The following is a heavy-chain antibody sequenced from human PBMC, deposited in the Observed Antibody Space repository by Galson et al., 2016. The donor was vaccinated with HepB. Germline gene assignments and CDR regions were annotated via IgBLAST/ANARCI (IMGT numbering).Heavy chain of an antibody. Sequence: QSGAEVKKTGESLKISRTASGYTFSTYMITWVRQMPGKGLEWMGRVDPRNSFTNYSPSLQDHVTISADKSVTTAYLQWSTLKASDTAVYYCARLILDNNGYHLDHWGQGTLVTVSS. D-gene: IGHD3-22*01. CDR3: ARLILDNNGYHLDH. CDR2: VDPRNSFT. CDR1: GYTFSTYM. V-gene: IGHV5-10-1*01. J-gene: IGHJ4*02.